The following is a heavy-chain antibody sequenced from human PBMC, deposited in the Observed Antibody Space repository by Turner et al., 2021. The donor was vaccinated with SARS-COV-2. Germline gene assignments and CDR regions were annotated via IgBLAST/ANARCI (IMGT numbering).Heavy chain of an antibody. D-gene: IGHD3-22*01. V-gene: IGHV4-39*01. CDR3: ARHEVNSYDASGYYTSP. CDR1: GGHIDNTLNS. Sequence: QLQLQESGPRLGKHSETLSLTCAVAGGHIDNTLNSWGGVRQPPGQGMEWIGSVVQTGSSHYKTSRKRRVAISIDTSKNHFSLRMNSVTAADTAVYYCARHEVNSYDASGYYTSPWGQGILVTVSS. J-gene: IGHJ5*02. CDR2: VVQTGSS.